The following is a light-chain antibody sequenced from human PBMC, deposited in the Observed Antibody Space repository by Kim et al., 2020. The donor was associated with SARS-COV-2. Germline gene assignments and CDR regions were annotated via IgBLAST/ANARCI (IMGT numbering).Light chain of an antibody. CDR3: QQYDNLPYT. CDR2: YAS. V-gene: IGKV1-33*01. J-gene: IGKJ2*01. Sequence: SASVGDRVTITCQASQDISNNLNWYQQKPGKAPKLLISYASNLETGVPSGFSGSGSGTDFTFTISSLQPEDIATYYCQQYDNLPYTFGQGTKLEI. CDR1: QDISNN.